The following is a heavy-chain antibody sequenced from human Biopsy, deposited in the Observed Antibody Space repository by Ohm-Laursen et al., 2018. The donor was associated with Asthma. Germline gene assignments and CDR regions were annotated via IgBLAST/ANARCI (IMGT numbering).Heavy chain of an antibody. J-gene: IGHJ3*02. D-gene: IGHD3-22*01. CDR3: ARQSGQDYGDSSGFGI. CDR1: GFVFSQCG. V-gene: IGHV3-30*03. Sequence: SLRLSCTAFGFVFSQCGMHWVRQGPGKGLEWVALVSPDGHNKYYEDSVKGRFTISRDNSRNRLYLQINRLTVEDSAVYFCARQSGQDYGDSSGFGIWGQGTKVAVSS. CDR2: VSPDGHNK.